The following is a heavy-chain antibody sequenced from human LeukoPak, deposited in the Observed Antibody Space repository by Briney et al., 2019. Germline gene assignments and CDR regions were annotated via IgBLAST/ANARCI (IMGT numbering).Heavy chain of an antibody. J-gene: IGHJ4*02. CDR1: GFTFSSYE. D-gene: IGHD3-22*01. V-gene: IGHV3-48*03. Sequence: GGSLRLSCAASGFTFSSYEMNWVRQAPGKGLEWVSYISSSGSTIYYADSVKGRFTISRDNAKNSLYLQMNSLRAEDTAVYYCARVQVVATLDYWGQGTLVTVSS. CDR3: ARVQVVATLDY. CDR2: ISSSGSTI.